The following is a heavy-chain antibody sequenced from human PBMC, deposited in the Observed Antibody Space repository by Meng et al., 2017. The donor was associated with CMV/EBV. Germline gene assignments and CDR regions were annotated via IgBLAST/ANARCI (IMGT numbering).Heavy chain of an antibody. D-gene: IGHD3-16*01. V-gene: IGHV5-51*01. J-gene: IGHJ4*02. CDR2: INPGDSYT. Sequence: CRTISCYGSGYSCTSYWIGCVRQMTGKGPVWTGIINPGDSYTRYTPYGQGQITSSAYKSISTAHLQWSSLKASATAMYYCARRGDYWGQGTLVTVSS. CDR1: GYSCTSYW. CDR3: ARRGDY.